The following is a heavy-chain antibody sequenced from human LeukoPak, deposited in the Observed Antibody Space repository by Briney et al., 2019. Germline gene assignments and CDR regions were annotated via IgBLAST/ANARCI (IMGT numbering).Heavy chain of an antibody. V-gene: IGHV1-18*01. Sequence: ASVKVSCKTSGYSFILYGISWVRQAPGQGPEWMGWISTSTGDTKYTQKFQGRVTLTTDTSTSTAYMELSSLRSDDTAVYYCARGSIVGATFDYFDYWGQGTLVTVSS. J-gene: IGHJ4*02. D-gene: IGHD1-26*01. CDR2: ISTSTGDT. CDR3: ARGSIVGATFDYFDY. CDR1: GYSFILYG.